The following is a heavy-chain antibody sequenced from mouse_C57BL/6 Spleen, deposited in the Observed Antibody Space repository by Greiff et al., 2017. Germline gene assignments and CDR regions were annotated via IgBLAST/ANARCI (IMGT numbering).Heavy chain of an antibody. V-gene: IGHV1-81*01. Sequence: QVQLQQSGAELARPGASVKLSCKASGYTFTSYGISWVKQRTGQGLEWIGEIYPRSGDTYYNEKFKGKATLTVDKSSSTAYMELRSLTSEDSAVYLCARAAYDYYEGFAYWGQGTLVTVSA. J-gene: IGHJ3*01. CDR1: GYTFTSYG. D-gene: IGHD2-4*01. CDR3: ARAAYDYYEGFAY. CDR2: IYPRSGDT.